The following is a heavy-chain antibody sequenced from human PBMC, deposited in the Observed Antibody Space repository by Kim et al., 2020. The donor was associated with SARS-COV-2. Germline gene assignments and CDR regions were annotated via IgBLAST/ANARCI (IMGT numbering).Heavy chain of an antibody. Sequence: SETLSLTCSVSGCSIRSGGKCWTWIRQHPAKGLEGIRYISYSGNPHYSSSLGRLIIITQQTSENQFSLELTPGTAAETAEYCGGKGEPLDYWG. J-gene: IGHJ4*01. CDR2: ISYSGNP. CDR3: GKGEPLDY. V-gene: IGHV4-31*01. CDR1: GCSIRSGGKC.